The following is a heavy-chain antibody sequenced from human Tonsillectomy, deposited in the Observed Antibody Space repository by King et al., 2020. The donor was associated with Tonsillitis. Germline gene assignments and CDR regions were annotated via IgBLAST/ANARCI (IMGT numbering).Heavy chain of an antibody. CDR2: IYYSGST. V-gene: IGHV4-59*01. D-gene: IGHD7-27*01. Sequence: VQLQESGPGLVKPSETLSLTCTVSGGSISSYYWSWIRQPPGKGLEWIGYIYYSGSTNYNPSLTSRGTISVDTSKNQFSLKLTSVTAADTAVYYCARVGRSNWGYFDFWGQGTLVTVSS. CDR1: GGSISSYY. J-gene: IGHJ4*02. CDR3: ARVGRSNWGYFDF.